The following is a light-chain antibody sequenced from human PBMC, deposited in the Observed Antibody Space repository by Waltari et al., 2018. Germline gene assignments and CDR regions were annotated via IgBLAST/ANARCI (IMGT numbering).Light chain of an antibody. CDR2: GST. CDR1: GPNIGPGYD. J-gene: IGLJ3*02. CDR3: QSYDTSLSVV. Sequence: QSVLTQPPSVSGAPGQRVTIPCTGSGPNIGPGYDVHWYQQPPRAAPKLLIYGSTSRPLGVPDRFFGSTSGTSASLVIIGLQAEDEGDYYCQSYDTSLSVVFGGGTKLTVL. V-gene: IGLV1-40*01.